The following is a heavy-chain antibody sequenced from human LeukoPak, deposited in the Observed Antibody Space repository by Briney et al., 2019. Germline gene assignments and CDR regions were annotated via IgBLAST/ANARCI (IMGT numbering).Heavy chain of an antibody. D-gene: IGHD1-26*01. CDR1: GSTFSSYA. CDR3: AKDLIVGATADVFDI. Sequence: GGSLRVSCAASGSTFSSYAMSWVRQAPGKGLEWVSVISGSGGGTNYADSVKGRFTISRDNSKNTLYLQMNSLRAEDTAIYYCAKDLIVGATADVFDIWGQGTMVTVSS. V-gene: IGHV3-23*01. J-gene: IGHJ3*02. CDR2: ISGSGGGT.